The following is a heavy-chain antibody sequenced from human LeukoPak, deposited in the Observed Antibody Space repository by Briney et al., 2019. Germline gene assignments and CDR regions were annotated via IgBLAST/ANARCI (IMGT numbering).Heavy chain of an antibody. CDR2: INSDGSST. Sequence: GGTLRLSCAASGFTFSSYGMSWVRQAPGKGLVWVSRINSDGSSTSYADSVKGRFTISRDNAKNTLYLQMNSLRAEDTAVYYCARVKTYYYDSSGYCDYWGQGTLVTVSS. J-gene: IGHJ4*02. CDR1: GFTFSSYG. V-gene: IGHV3-74*01. D-gene: IGHD3-22*01. CDR3: ARVKTYYYDSSGYCDY.